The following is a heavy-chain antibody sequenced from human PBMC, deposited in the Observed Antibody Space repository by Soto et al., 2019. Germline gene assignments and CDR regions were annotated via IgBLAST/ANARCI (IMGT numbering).Heavy chain of an antibody. CDR1: GCTFSDYD. CDR3: ARDGYYDFWSSPPLNYYYYYYMDV. Sequence: GGSLRLSCASSGCTFSDYDRSWIRQAPGKGLEWVSYISSSGSTIYYADSVKGRFTISRDNAKNSLYLQMNSLRAEDTAVYYCARDGYYDFWSSPPLNYYYYYYMDVWGKGTTVTVSS. J-gene: IGHJ6*03. CDR2: ISSSGSTI. V-gene: IGHV3-11*01. D-gene: IGHD3-3*01.